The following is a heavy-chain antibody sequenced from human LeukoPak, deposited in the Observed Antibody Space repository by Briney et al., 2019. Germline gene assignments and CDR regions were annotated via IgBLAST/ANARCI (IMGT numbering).Heavy chain of an antibody. CDR3: ARDLVLYQSPMLQCWR. V-gene: IGHV3-11*01. CDR2: ISSSGSTI. D-gene: IGHD2-2*02. Sequence: PGGSLRLSCAASGFTFSDYYMSWIRQAPGKGLEWVSYISSSGSTIYYADSVKGRFTISRDNAKNSLYLQMNSLRAEDTAVYYCARDLVLYQSPMLQCWRWGQGTLVTVSS. CDR1: GFTFSDYY. J-gene: IGHJ4*02.